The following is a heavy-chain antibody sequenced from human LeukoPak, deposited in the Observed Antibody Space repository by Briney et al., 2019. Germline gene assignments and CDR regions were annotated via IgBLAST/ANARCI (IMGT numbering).Heavy chain of an antibody. V-gene: IGHV3-74*01. J-gene: IGHJ4*02. CDR2: INSDGSGT. Sequence: GGSLRLSCAASGFSFSTYWMHWVRQAPGKGLVWVSRINSDGSGTDYADSVKGRFSISRDNGKNTVYLQINSRRAEDTAVYYCARLNWQLDHYFDYWGQGTPVTVSS. D-gene: IGHD6-6*01. CDR1: GFSFSTYW. CDR3: ARLNWQLDHYFDY.